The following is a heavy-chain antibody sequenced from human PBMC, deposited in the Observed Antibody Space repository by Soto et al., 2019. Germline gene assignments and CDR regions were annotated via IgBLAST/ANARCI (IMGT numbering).Heavy chain of an antibody. D-gene: IGHD6-13*01. V-gene: IGHV5-10-1*01. J-gene: IGHJ6*02. CDR1: GYSFTSYW. Sequence: ESLKISCKGSGYSFTSYWISWVRQMPGKGLEWMGRIDPSDSYTNYSPSFQGHVTISADKSISTAYLQWSSLKASDTAMYYCARRLEVLAAAGIYYYYYGMDVWGQGTTVTVSS. CDR2: IDPSDSYT. CDR3: ARRLEVLAAAGIYYYYYGMDV.